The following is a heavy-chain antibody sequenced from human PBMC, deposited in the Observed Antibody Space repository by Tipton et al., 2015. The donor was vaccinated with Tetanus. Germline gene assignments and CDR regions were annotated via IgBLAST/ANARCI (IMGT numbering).Heavy chain of an antibody. CDR1: GVSIRSYY. Sequence: TLSLTCTVSGVSIRSYYWSWIRQPPGKGLEWIGYIYYSGNRGSTNYSPSLKSRVTISVDTAKNQISLKLSSVTAADTAVYYCASSHYDFWSGYLNWFDPWGQGTLVTVSS. V-gene: IGHV4-59*08. CDR3: ASSHYDFWSGYLNWFDP. D-gene: IGHD3-3*01. CDR2: IYYSGNRGST. J-gene: IGHJ5*02.